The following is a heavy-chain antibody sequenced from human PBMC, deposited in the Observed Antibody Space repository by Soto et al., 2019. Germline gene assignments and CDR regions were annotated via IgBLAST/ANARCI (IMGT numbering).Heavy chain of an antibody. CDR3: ARVDLGYRSGGSCYSRYNWFDP. V-gene: IGHV1-3*01. D-gene: IGHD2-15*01. Sequence: ASVKVSCKASGYTFTSYAMHWVRQAPGQRLEWMGWINAGNGNTKYSQKFQGRVTITRDTSASTAYMELSSLRSEDTAVYYCARVDLGYRSGGSCYSRYNWFDPWGQGTLVTVSS. CDR1: GYTFTSYA. J-gene: IGHJ5*02. CDR2: INAGNGNT.